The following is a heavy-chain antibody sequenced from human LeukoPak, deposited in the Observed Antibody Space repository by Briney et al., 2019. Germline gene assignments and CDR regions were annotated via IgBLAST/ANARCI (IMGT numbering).Heavy chain of an antibody. V-gene: IGHV3-30*02. CDR2: VWYDGSNE. CDR3: AKDGARYLLTYYFEY. J-gene: IGHJ4*02. CDR1: GFTFSRYG. D-gene: IGHD3-9*01. Sequence: PGGSLRLSCAASGFTFSRYGMHWVRQAPGKGLEWVAVVWYDGSNEYYADSVKGRFTISRDNSKNTLNLQMNSLRDEDTAVYYCAKDGARYLLTYYFEYWGQGTLVTVSS.